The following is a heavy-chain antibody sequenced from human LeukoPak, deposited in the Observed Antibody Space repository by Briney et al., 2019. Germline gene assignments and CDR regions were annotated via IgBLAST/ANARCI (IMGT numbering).Heavy chain of an antibody. V-gene: IGHV3-15*01. D-gene: IGHD2-2*01. Sequence: GGSLRLSCAASGFTFSNAWMSWVRQAPGKGLEWVSRVRSETDGGTTDYAAPVQGRFTISRDGSKNTLYLQMNSLETDDTAVYYCTTLSYAAAPTWGQGTLVTVSS. CDR1: GFTFSNAW. J-gene: IGHJ5*02. CDR2: VRSETDGGTT. CDR3: TTLSYAAAPT.